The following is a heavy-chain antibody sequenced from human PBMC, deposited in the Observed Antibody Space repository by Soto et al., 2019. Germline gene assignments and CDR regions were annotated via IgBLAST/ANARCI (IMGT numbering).Heavy chain of an antibody. J-gene: IGHJ4*02. CDR1: GFTFSSYA. Sequence: EVQLLESGGGLVQPGGSLRLSCAASGFTFSSYAMSWVRQAPGKGLEWVSSISGSGDTTYYADSVKGRFTISRDNSKNTLFLHMNSLRAEDTAIYYCAKYATRSQPDYWGQGTLVTVSS. CDR2: ISGSGDTT. D-gene: IGHD2-2*01. V-gene: IGHV3-23*01. CDR3: AKYATRSQPDY.